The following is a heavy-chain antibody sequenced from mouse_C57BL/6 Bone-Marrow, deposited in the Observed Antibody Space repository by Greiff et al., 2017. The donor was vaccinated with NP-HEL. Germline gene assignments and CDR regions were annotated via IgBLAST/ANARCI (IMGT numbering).Heavy chain of an antibody. J-gene: IGHJ2*01. Sequence: EVQLVESGGGLVKPGGSLKLSCAASGFTFSSYAMSWVRQTPEKRLEWVATISDGGSYTYYPDNVKGRFTISRDNAKNNLYLQMSHLKSEDTAMYYCARDGYSYYFDYWGQGTTLTVSS. CDR3: ARDGYSYYFDY. CDR2: ISDGGSYT. CDR1: GFTFSSYA. V-gene: IGHV5-4*01. D-gene: IGHD2-3*01.